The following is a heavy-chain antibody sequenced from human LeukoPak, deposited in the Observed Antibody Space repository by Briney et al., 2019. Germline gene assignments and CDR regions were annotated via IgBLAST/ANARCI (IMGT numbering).Heavy chain of an antibody. Sequence: PSETLSLTCTVSGGSISSANHFWSWVRQSPGEGLEWIGYIHYDGRAHYNPSLKSRVTMSVDTSKNQFSLKLSSVTAADTAVYYCARDSGDGYNAYFDYWGQGTLVTVSS. CDR2: IHYDGRA. J-gene: IGHJ4*02. CDR3: ARDSGDGYNAYFDY. CDR1: GGSISSANHF. V-gene: IGHV4-61*01. D-gene: IGHD5-24*01.